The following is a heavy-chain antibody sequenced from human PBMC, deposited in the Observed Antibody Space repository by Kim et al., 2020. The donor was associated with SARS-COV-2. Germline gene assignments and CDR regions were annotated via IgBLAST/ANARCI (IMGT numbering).Heavy chain of an antibody. J-gene: IGHJ4*02. D-gene: IGHD5-18*01. V-gene: IGHV4-59*01. CDR3: ARIMVDTAMYFDY. Sequence: TPSLKSRVTISVDTSKNQFSLKLSSVTAADTAVYYCARIMVDTAMYFDYWGQGTLVTVSS.